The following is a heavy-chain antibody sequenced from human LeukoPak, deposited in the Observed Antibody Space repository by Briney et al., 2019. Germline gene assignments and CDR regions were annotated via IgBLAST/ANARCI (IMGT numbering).Heavy chain of an antibody. Sequence: PSETLSLTCTVSGGSISSYYWSWLRQPAGKGLEWIGRIYTSGSTNYNPSLKSRVTMSVDTSKNQFSLRLSSVTAADTAVYYCARYCSGGSCWEYDAFDIWGQGTMVTVSS. CDR1: GGSISSYY. CDR2: IYTSGST. D-gene: IGHD2-15*01. J-gene: IGHJ3*02. V-gene: IGHV4-4*07. CDR3: ARYCSGGSCWEYDAFDI.